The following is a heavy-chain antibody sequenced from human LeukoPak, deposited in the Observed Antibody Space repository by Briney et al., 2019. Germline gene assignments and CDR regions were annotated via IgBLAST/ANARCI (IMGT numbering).Heavy chain of an antibody. CDR2: ISRSGDTK. CDR1: GFTFRSYE. J-gene: IGHJ4*02. V-gene: IGHV3-48*03. Sequence: PGGSLRLSCAASGFTFRSYEMNWVRQAPGKGLEWISYISRSGDTKYYADSVKGRFTISRDNAKNSLYLQMNSLRGEDAAVYYCARIRGYYCDYWGQGTPVTVSS. CDR3: ARIRGYYCDY.